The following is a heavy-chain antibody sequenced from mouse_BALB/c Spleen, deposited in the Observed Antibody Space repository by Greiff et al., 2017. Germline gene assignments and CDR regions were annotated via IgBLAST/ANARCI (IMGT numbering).Heavy chain of an antibody. CDR1: GFTFSSYA. D-gene: IGHD2-4*01. CDR3: ARGDYGEGYFDV. V-gene: IGHV5-6-5*01. Sequence: EVKVVESGGGLVKPGGSLKLSCAASGFTFSSYAMSWVRQTPEKRLEWVASISSGGSTYYPDSVKGRFTISRDNARNILYLQMSSLRSEDTAMYYCARGDYGEGYFDVWGAGTTVTVSS. CDR2: ISSGGST. J-gene: IGHJ1*01.